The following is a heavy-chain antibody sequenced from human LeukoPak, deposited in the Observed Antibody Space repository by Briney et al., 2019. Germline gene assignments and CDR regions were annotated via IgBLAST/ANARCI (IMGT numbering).Heavy chain of an antibody. CDR3: VRDFTFGFCNTTTCRYPFDS. Sequence: GGSLRLSCAASGFNFRGYNMNWVRQAPGKGLEWVSSMSTSSTYIYYADSIKGRFTISRDDARSLLYLQMDSLRAEDTAVYYCVRDFTFGFCNTTTCRYPFDSWGQGTLVTVSS. CDR2: MSTSSTYI. V-gene: IGHV3-21*06. J-gene: IGHJ4*02. CDR1: GFNFRGYN. D-gene: IGHD3-16*01.